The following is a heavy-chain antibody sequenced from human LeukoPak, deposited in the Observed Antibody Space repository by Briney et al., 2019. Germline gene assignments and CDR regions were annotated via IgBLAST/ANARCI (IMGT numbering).Heavy chain of an antibody. J-gene: IGHJ4*02. CDR3: ARVGISRGYDFWSGHYYSRGYFDY. CDR1: GGSISSSSYY. CDR2: IYYSGST. Sequence: SETLSLTCTVSGGSISSSSYYWGWIRQPPGKGLEWIGSIYYSGSTYYNPSLKSRVTISVDTSKNQFSLKLSSVTAADTAVYYCARVGISRGYDFWSGHYYSRGYFDYWGQGTPVTVSS. D-gene: IGHD3-3*01. V-gene: IGHV4-39*07.